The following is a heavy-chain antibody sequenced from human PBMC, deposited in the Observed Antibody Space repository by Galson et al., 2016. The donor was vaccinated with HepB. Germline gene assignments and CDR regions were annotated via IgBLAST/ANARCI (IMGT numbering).Heavy chain of an antibody. J-gene: IGHJ4*02. Sequence: SLRLSCAASGFTFSSYAMSWVRQAPGKGLEWVSAISVSGGSTYYADSEKGRFTISRDNSKNTLYLQMNSLRAEDTAVYYCAKDRHLDYYDSSGYPTWFDYWGQGTLVTVSS. V-gene: IGHV3-23*01. CDR2: ISVSGGST. CDR1: GFTFSSYA. CDR3: AKDRHLDYYDSSGYPTWFDY. D-gene: IGHD3-22*01.